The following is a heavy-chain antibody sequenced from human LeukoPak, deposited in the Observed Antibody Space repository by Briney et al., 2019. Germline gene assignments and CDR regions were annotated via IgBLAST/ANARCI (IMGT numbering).Heavy chain of an antibody. CDR2: INYSGST. CDR3: ARDNLRWLPFDY. Sequence: SETLSLTCTVSGGSISSSSYYWGWIRQPPGKGLEWIGSINYSGSTYYNPSLKSRVTISVDTSKNQFSLKLSSVTAADTAVYYCARDNLRWLPFDYWGQGTLVTVSS. CDR1: GGSISSSSYY. J-gene: IGHJ4*02. D-gene: IGHD4-23*01. V-gene: IGHV4-39*07.